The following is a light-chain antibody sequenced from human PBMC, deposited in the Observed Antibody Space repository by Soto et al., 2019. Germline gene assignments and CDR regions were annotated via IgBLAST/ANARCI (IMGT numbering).Light chain of an antibody. J-gene: IGLJ2*01. CDR3: SSYTSSSTVSVV. CDR2: DVS. V-gene: IGLV2-14*01. Sequence: QSALTQPASVSGSPGQSITISCTGTSSDVGGYNYVSWYQQHPGKAPKLMIYDVSNRPSGVSNRFSGSKSGNTTSLTISGLQAEDEADYYCSSYTSSSTVSVVFGGGIKVTVL. CDR1: SSDVGGYNY.